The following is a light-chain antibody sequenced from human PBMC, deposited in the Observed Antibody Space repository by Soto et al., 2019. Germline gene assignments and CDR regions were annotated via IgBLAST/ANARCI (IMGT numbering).Light chain of an antibody. Sequence: EIVMTQSPATLSVSPGERDTLSSSARQSVSSNLAWYQQKPGQASRLIIYGASTRANGIPARFSGSGSGTEFTLTISSLQSEDFAVYDCQQYNNWPPGTFGQGTKVDIK. CDR2: GAS. CDR3: QQYNNWPPGT. J-gene: IGKJ1*01. V-gene: IGKV3-15*01. CDR1: QSVSSN.